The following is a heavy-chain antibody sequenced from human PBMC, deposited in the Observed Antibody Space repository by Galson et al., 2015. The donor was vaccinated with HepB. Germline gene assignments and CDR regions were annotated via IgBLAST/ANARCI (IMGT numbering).Heavy chain of an antibody. Sequence: QSGAEVKKPGATVKISCQISGYTFTDYYMHWVQQAPAKGLEWMGLVDPEDGETIYADKFRDRITISADTSSDTAYLELRTLRSEDTAVYYCATVSTSLAAVASDYYYGLDVWGQGTTVTVSS. D-gene: IGHD6-19*01. CDR3: ATVSTSLAAVASDYYYGLDV. V-gene: IGHV1-69-2*01. CDR2: VDPEDGET. CDR1: GYTFTDYY. J-gene: IGHJ6*02.